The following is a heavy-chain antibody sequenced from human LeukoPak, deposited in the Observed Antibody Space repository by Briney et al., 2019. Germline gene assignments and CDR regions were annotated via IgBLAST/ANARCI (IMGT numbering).Heavy chain of an antibody. V-gene: IGHV3-66*01. CDR2: IYSGGST. Sequence: GGSLRLSCAASGFTVSSNYMSWVRQAPGKGLERVSVIYSGGSTYYADSVKGRFTISRDNSKNTLYLQMNSLRAEDTAVYYCARVIIISVARWFDPWGRGTLVTVSS. CDR3: ARVIIISVARWFDP. CDR1: GFTVSSNY. J-gene: IGHJ5*02. D-gene: IGHD3-16*02.